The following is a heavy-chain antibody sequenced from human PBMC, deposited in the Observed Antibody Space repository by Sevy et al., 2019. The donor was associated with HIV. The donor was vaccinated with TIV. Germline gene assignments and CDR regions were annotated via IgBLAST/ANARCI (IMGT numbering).Heavy chain of an antibody. CDR2: IYSGGNT. Sequence: GGSLRLSCAASGFTVSSSYMSWVRQAPGKGLESVSVIYSGGNTYYPDSVKGRFTISRDNSKNTLYLQMNSLKAEDTAVYYCARDGLLVRGPGYIDVWGKGTAVTVSS. J-gene: IGHJ6*03. CDR3: ARDGLLVRGPGYIDV. D-gene: IGHD2-8*02. CDR1: GFTVSSSY. V-gene: IGHV3-66*02.